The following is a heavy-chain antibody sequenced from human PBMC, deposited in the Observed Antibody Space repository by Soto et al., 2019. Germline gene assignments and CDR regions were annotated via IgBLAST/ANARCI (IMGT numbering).Heavy chain of an antibody. CDR3: ARESEDLTSNFDY. CDR2: ISSTTNYI. J-gene: IGHJ4*02. CDR1: GFTFTGYS. V-gene: IGHV3-21*06. Sequence: PGGSLRLSCAASGFTFTGYSMNWVRQAPGKGLEWVSSISSTTNYICYGDSMKGRFTISRDNAKNSLYLEMNSLRAEDTAVYYCARESEDLTSNFDYWGQGTLVTVSS.